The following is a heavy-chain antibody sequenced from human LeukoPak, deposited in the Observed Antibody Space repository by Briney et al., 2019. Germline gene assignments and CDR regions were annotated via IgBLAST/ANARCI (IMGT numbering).Heavy chain of an antibody. CDR1: GDSISIYY. CDR2: IYKSGST. V-gene: IGHV4-59*01. D-gene: IGHD3-10*01. J-gene: IGHJ4*02. Sequence: PSETLSLTCTVSGDSISIYYWSWLRQRPGKGLEWIWYIYKSGSTNYNPSLKSRVTISVDTSKNQFSLKLTSVTAADTAVYYCARDRELGYWGQGTLVTVSS. CDR3: ARDRELGY.